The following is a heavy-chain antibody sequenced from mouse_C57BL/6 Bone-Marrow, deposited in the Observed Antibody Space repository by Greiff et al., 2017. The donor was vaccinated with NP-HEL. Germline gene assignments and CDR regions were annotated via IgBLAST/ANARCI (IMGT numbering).Heavy chain of an antibody. V-gene: IGHV1-64*01. CDR2: IHPNSGST. J-gene: IGHJ2*01. CDR1: GYTFTSYW. Sequence: QVQLQQPGAELVKPGASVKLSCKASGYTFTSYWMHWVKQRPGQGLEWIGMIHPNSGSTNYNEKFKSKATLTVDKSSSTAYMQLSSLTSEDSAVYYCARLVVTTFPYVDYWGQGTTLTVSS. D-gene: IGHD2-2*01. CDR3: ARLVVTTFPYVDY.